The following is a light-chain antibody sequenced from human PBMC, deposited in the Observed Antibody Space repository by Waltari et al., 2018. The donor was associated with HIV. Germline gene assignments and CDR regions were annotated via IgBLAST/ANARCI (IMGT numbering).Light chain of an antibody. V-gene: IGLV1-40*01. J-gene: IGLJ3*02. CDR1: SSNIGAGSD. Sequence: QSVLTQPPSVSGAPGQRVTIPCTGGSSNIGAGSDAPWYQQLPGTAPKLLIHDNINRPSGVPDRFSGSRTGTSASLDITGLQAEDEADYYCQSYDTRLSAWVFGGGTKLTVL. CDR2: DNI. CDR3: QSYDTRLSAWV.